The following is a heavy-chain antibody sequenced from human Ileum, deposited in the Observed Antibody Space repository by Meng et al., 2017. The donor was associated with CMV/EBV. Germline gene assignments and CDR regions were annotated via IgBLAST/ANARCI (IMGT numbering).Heavy chain of an antibody. J-gene: IGHJ4*02. V-gene: IGHV2-5*02. CDR2: IYWDEDK. Sequence: QISLKESVSTLVQSTKTLTLTFSFSRFSFSTRGVGVGWIRQPPGKALEWLALIYWDEDKGYSPSLKRRLTITKDTSNNQVVLTMTNVDPVDTATYFCARSLYYSSYFFDYWGQGTLVTVSS. D-gene: IGHD3-16*01. CDR1: RFSFSTRGVG. CDR3: ARSLYYSSYFFDY.